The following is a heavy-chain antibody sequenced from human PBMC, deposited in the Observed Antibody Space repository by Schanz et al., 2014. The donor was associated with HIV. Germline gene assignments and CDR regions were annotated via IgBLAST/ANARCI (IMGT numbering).Heavy chain of an antibody. CDR2: ISWNSGSI. Sequence: EVQLVESGGGLVQPGRSLRLSCTGSGFNFDDYVMYWVRQAPGKGLEWVSGISWNSGSIGYADSVKGRFTISRDKSKSTLYLQMNSLRAEDTAVYYCAKDLGVSISTSGPPRNYHALDVWGQGTTVTVSS. D-gene: IGHD3-3*01. J-gene: IGHJ6*02. V-gene: IGHV3-9*01. CDR3: AKDLGVSISTSGPPRNYHALDV. CDR1: GFNFDDYV.